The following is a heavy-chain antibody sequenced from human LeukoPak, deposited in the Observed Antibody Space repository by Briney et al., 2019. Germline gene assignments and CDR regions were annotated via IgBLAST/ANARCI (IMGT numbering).Heavy chain of an antibody. CDR1: RFTFSSYP. V-gene: IGHV3-23*01. J-gene: IGHJ4*02. D-gene: IGHD6-13*01. Sequence: GGSLRLSCAASRFTFSSYPMRWVRQAPGKGLEWVSAISGSGGSTYYADSVKGRFTISRDNSKNTLYLQMNSLRAEDTAVYYCAKTSSWSLDYWGQGTLVTVSS. CDR2: ISGSGGST. CDR3: AKTSSWSLDY.